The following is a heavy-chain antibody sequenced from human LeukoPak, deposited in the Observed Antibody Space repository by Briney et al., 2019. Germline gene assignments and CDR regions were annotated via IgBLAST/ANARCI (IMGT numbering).Heavy chain of an antibody. CDR1: GGSFSGYY. J-gene: IGHJ4*02. CDR3: ARTTVTRRFDY. V-gene: IGHV4-34*01. D-gene: IGHD4-17*01. Sequence: SETLSLTCAVYGGSFSGYYWSWIRQPPGKGLEWIGEINHSGSTNYNPSLKSRVTISVDTSKNQFSLKLGSVTAADTAVYYCARTTVTRRFDYWGQGTLVTVSS. CDR2: INHSGST.